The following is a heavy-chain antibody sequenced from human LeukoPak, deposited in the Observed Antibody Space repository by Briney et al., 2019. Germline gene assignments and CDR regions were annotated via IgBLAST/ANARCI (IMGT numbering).Heavy chain of an antibody. V-gene: IGHV1-24*01. D-gene: IGHD2-2*01. Sequence: ASVKVCCNVSGSTLTELSMHWVRQAPGKGIEWVGGFDPEDGETIYAQKFQGRVTMTEDTSTDTAYMELSSLRSEDTAVYYCATEGRIENQLLSFDYWGQGTLVTVSS. CDR1: GSTLTELS. J-gene: IGHJ4*02. CDR2: FDPEDGET. CDR3: ATEGRIENQLLSFDY.